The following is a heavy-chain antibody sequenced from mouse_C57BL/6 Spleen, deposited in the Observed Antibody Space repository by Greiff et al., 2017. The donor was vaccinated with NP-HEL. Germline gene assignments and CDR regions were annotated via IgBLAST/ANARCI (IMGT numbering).Heavy chain of an antibody. Sequence: VKLMESGAELARPGASVKLSCKASGYTFTSYGISWVKQRTGQGLEWIGEIYPRSGNTYYNEKFKGKATLTADKSSSTAYMELRSLTSEDSAVYFCARDGVQFAYWGQGTLVTVSA. CDR1: GYTFTSYG. CDR3: ARDGVQFAY. CDR2: IYPRSGNT. V-gene: IGHV1-81*01. J-gene: IGHJ3*01.